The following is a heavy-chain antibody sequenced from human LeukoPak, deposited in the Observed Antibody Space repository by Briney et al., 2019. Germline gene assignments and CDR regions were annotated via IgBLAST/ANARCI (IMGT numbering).Heavy chain of an antibody. V-gene: IGHV3-15*01. J-gene: IGHJ4*02. D-gene: IGHD2-2*01. CDR2: IKSKTDGGTT. CDR3: TTDPNCSGTSCEYYFDY. CDR1: GFTFSNAW. Sequence: PGGSLRLSCAASGFTFSNAWMSWVRQAPGKGLEWVGRIKSKTDGGTTDYAAPVKGRFTISRDDSKNTLYLQMNSLKTEDTAVYYCTTDPNCSGTSCEYYFDYWGQGTLVTVSS.